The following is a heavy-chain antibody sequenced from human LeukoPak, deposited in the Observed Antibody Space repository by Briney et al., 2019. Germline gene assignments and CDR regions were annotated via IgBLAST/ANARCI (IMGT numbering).Heavy chain of an antibody. D-gene: IGHD3-10*01. J-gene: IGHJ3*02. CDR2: IIPTIGAA. V-gene: IGHV1-69*05. CDR1: GGSFSNYA. Sequence: GASVKVSCKASGGSFSNYAMNWVRQVPGQGLEWMGGIIPTIGAANYAQKFEGRVTITTDESTNTAYMEMSSLRSDDTAVYYCARSQELVTMDDACDSWGQGTLVTVSS. CDR3: ARSQELVTMDDACDS.